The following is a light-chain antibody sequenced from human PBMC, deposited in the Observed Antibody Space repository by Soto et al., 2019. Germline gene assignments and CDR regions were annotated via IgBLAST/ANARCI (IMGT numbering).Light chain of an antibody. J-gene: IGKJ1*01. CDR1: QSISINS. Sequence: EIVLTQSPGTLSLSPGERATLSCRASQSISINSFAWYQQNPGQAPRLLIYGASSRATGIPDRFSGSGSGTDFTLTISGLEPEDFALYYCQHYSSALRTFGQGTKVEIK. V-gene: IGKV3-20*01. CDR2: GAS. CDR3: QHYSSALRT.